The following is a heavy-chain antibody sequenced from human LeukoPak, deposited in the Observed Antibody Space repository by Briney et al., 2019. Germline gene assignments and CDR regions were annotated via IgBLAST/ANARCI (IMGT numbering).Heavy chain of an antibody. D-gene: IGHD1-26*01. CDR1: GYTFTSYY. CDR2: INPSGGST. Sequence: ASVKVSCKASGYTFTSYYMHWVRQAPGQGLEWMGIINPSGGSTSYAQKFQGRVTMTRDTSTSTVYMELSSLRSEDTAVYYCARDVIVGAQSMYNFDYWGQGTLVTVSS. CDR3: ARDVIVGAQSMYNFDY. J-gene: IGHJ4*02. V-gene: IGHV1-46*01.